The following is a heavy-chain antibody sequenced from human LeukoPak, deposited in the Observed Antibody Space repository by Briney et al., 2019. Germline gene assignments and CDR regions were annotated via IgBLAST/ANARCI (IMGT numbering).Heavy chain of an antibody. CDR1: GGSISYYY. Sequence: SETLALTCTVSGGSISYYYWSWIRQPPGKGLEWIGYIYYSGSTNYNPSLKSRVTISVDTSNNQFSLKLSSVTAADTAVYYCARERSPGSYYDAFDIWGQGTMVTVSS. CDR2: IYYSGST. V-gene: IGHV4-59*01. D-gene: IGHD1-26*01. CDR3: ARERSPGSYYDAFDI. J-gene: IGHJ3*02.